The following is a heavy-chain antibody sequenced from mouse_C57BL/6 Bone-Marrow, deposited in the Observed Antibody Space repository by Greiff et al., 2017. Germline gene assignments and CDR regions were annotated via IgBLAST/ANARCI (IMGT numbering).Heavy chain of an antibody. Sequence: EVQLQQSGAELVRPGASVKLSCTASGFNIKDYYMHWVKQRPEQGLEWIGRIDPEDGDTEYAPKFQGKATMTADTSSNTAYLQLSSLTSEDTAVYYCSSFDGNYFDFWGQGTPLTVAS. CDR1: GFNIKDYY. CDR3: SSFDGNYFDF. V-gene: IGHV14-1*01. J-gene: IGHJ2*01. D-gene: IGHD2-3*01. CDR2: IDPEDGDT.